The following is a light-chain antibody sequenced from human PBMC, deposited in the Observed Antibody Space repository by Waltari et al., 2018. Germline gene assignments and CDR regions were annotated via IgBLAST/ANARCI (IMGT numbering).Light chain of an antibody. CDR3: QAWDRNTYVV. CDR1: KLEDNS. CDR2: QDN. V-gene: IGLV3-1*01. J-gene: IGLJ2*01. Sequence: SYELTQPPSVSVSPGQTASITCPGDKLEDNSASWYQQKPGQSPVLVIYQDNRRPSGIPERFSGSTSGNTATLTISGTQALDEADYYCQAWDRNTYVVFGGGTKLTVL.